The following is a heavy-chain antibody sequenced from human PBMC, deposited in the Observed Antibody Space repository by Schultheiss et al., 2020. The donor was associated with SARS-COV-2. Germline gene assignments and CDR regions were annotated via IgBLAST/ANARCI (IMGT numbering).Heavy chain of an antibody. D-gene: IGHD1-26*01. CDR1: GFTVSSNY. CDR2: IYTSGST. CDR3: ARGGSYWEGDFDY. V-gene: IGHV4-4*07. Sequence: ESLKISCAASGFTVSSNYMSWIRQPAGKGLEWIGRIYTSGSTNYNPSLKSRVTMSVDTSKNQFSLKLSSVTAADTAVYYCARGGSYWEGDFDYWGQGTLVTVSS. J-gene: IGHJ4*02.